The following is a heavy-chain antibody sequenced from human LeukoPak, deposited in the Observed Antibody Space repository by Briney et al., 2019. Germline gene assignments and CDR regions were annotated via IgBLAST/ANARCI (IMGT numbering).Heavy chain of an antibody. V-gene: IGHV4-34*01. J-gene: IGHJ6*02. CDR3: ARMGRITAARDYHYGIEV. Sequence: SETLSLTCAVRGGSLSGYYWSWIRQPAEQGLEWIGEISHSGIAKYNPSLKSRVTISVDTSKHQFSLNLSSVTAADTAVYFCARMGRITAARDYHYGIEVWGQGTTVTVSS. D-gene: IGHD6-13*01. CDR2: ISHSGIA. CDR1: GGSLSGYY.